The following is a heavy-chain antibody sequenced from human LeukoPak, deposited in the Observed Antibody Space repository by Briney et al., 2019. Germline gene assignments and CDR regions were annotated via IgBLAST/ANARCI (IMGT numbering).Heavy chain of an antibody. D-gene: IGHD1-1*01. J-gene: IGHJ3*02. Sequence: PGGSLRLSCAASGFTFSSYSMNWVRQAPGKGLKGVSYISSSSSTIYYADSVKGRFTISRDNAKNSLSLQMNSLRAEDTAVYYCARDLHNWNDGAFDIWGQGTMVTVSS. CDR2: ISSSSSTI. CDR1: GFTFSSYS. V-gene: IGHV3-48*04. CDR3: ARDLHNWNDGAFDI.